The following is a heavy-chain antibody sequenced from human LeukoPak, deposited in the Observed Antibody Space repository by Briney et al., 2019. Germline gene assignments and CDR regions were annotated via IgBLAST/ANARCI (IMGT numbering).Heavy chain of an antibody. CDR2: INPSGGST. CDR1: GYTFTNYY. J-gene: IGHJ4*02. D-gene: IGHD5-18*01. CDR3: AREIGPIQLHLWGSAFDY. Sequence: ASVKVSCKASGYTFTNYYMHWVRQAPGQGLEWMGIINPSGGSTSYAQRFQGRVTMTRDTSTSTVYIELSSLRSEDTAVYYCAREIGPIQLHLWGSAFDYWGQGTLVTVSS. V-gene: IGHV1-46*01.